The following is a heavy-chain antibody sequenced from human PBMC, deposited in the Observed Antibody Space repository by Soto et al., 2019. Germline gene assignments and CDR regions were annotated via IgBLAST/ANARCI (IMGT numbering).Heavy chain of an antibody. Sequence: PGGSLRLSCVTSGFFFDNYAMHWVRQAPGKGPEWVSGLSGNSDIVAYADSVKGRFTISRDTSRNTVYLQMNNLRADDTAIYYCAKWTYLDFWGQGTRVTVSS. CDR2: LSGNSDIV. D-gene: IGHD5-12*01. V-gene: IGHV3-9*01. J-gene: IGHJ4*02. CDR1: GFFFDNYA. CDR3: AKWTYLDF.